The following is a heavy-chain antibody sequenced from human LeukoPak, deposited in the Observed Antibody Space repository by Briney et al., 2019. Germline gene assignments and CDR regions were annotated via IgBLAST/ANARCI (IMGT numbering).Heavy chain of an antibody. D-gene: IGHD4-23*01. Sequence: ASVRVSCKASGGTFSSYAISWVRQAPGQGLEWMGGIIPIFGTANYAQKFQGRVTITADESTSTAYMELSSLRSEDTAVYYCAREVLGVTVANFDYWGQGTLVTVS. V-gene: IGHV1-69*13. CDR1: GGTFSSYA. CDR3: AREVLGVTVANFDY. J-gene: IGHJ4*02. CDR2: IIPIFGTA.